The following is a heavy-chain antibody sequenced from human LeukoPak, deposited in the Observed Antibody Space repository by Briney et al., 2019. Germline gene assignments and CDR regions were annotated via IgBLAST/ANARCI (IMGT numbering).Heavy chain of an antibody. CDR3: ARDPPLDP. Sequence: NSVRGRFTISRDNAKNSLYLQMNSLRAEDTAMYYCARDPPLDPWGQGTLVTVSS. J-gene: IGHJ5*02. V-gene: IGHV3-11*06.